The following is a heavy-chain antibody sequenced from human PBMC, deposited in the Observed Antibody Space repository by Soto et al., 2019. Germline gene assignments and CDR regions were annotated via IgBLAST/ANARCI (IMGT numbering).Heavy chain of an antibody. D-gene: IGHD3-10*01. CDR2: IYYSGST. CDR1: GGSISSGDYY. V-gene: IGHV4-30-4*01. Sequence: SETLSLTCTVSGGSISSGDYYWSWIRQPPGKGLEWIGYIYYSGSTYYNPSLKSRVTISVDTSRNQFSLKLSSVTAADTAVYYCARESYGSGSYYIDYWGQGTLVTVSS. CDR3: ARESYGSGSYYIDY. J-gene: IGHJ4*02.